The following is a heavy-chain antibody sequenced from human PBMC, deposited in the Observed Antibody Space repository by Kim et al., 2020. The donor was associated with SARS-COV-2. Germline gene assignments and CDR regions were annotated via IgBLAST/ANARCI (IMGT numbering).Heavy chain of an antibody. D-gene: IGHD5-12*01. Sequence: YAAPVKGRFTISRDDSKNTLYLQMNSLKTEDTAVYYCTTDGGYESGAFDIWGQGTMVTVSS. J-gene: IGHJ3*02. V-gene: IGHV3-15*01. CDR3: TTDGGYESGAFDI.